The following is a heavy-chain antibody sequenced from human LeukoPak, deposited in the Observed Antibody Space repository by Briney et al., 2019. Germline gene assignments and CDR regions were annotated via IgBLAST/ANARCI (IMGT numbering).Heavy chain of an antibody. Sequence: GGSLRLSCADSGFTFSRYWMRWVRQTPGKGLVWVSCISADGSVTRYADSVKGRFTISRDNTKSTPYLQMHSLRAEDTAVYYCATAGGDGSRMGFDPWGQGTLVTVSS. CDR2: ISADGSVT. J-gene: IGHJ5*02. CDR1: GFTFSRYW. CDR3: ATAGGDGSRMGFDP. V-gene: IGHV3-74*01. D-gene: IGHD2-15*01.